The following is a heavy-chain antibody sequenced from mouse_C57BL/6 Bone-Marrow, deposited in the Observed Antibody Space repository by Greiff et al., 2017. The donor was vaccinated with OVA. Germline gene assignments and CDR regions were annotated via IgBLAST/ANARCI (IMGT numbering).Heavy chain of an antibody. D-gene: IGHD1-1*01. CDR2: ISNGGGST. CDR3: APLLPEGFAY. Sequence: EVQRVESGGGLVQPGGSLKLSCAASGFTFSDYYMYWVRQTPEKRLEWVAYISNGGGSTYYPDTVKGRFTISRDNAKNTLYLQMSRLKSEDTAMYYCAPLLPEGFAYWGQGTLVTVSA. J-gene: IGHJ3*01. V-gene: IGHV5-12*01. CDR1: GFTFSDYY.